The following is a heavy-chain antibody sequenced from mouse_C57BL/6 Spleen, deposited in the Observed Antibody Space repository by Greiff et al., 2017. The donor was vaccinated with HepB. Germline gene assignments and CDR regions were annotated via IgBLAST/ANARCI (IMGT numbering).Heavy chain of an antibody. CDR2: IRNKANNHAT. CDR1: GFTFSDAW. J-gene: IGHJ3*01. Sequence: EVKLQESGGGLVQPGGSMKLSCAASGFTFSDAWMDWVRQSPEKGLEWVAEIRNKANNHATYYAESVKGRFTISRDDSKSSVYLQMNSLRAEDTGIYYCTSRDGYLAWFAYWGQGTLVTVSA. V-gene: IGHV6-6*01. D-gene: IGHD2-3*01. CDR3: TSRDGYLAWFAY.